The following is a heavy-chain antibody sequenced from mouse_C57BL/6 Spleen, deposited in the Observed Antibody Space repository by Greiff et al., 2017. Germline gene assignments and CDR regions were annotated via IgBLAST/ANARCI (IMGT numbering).Heavy chain of an antibody. CDR1: GFTFSSYA. J-gene: IGHJ4*01. V-gene: IGHV5-4*01. Sequence: EVQVVESGGGLVKPGGSLKLSCAASGFTFSSYAMSWVRQTPEKRLEWVATISDGGSYTYYPDNVKGRFTISRDNAKNNLYLQMSHLKSEDTAMYYCARELDGFYAMDYWGQGTSVTVSS. CDR2: ISDGGSYT. D-gene: IGHD2-3*01. CDR3: ARELDGFYAMDY.